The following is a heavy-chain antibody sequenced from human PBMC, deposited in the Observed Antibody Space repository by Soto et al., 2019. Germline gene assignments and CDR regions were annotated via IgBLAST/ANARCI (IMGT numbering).Heavy chain of an antibody. J-gene: IGHJ4*02. V-gene: IGHV4-59*01. CDR2: IYYSGST. D-gene: IGHD3-10*01. CDR3: AREAFGSSNFYNLGSPDY. CDR1: GGSISSYY. Sequence: SLTCTVSGGSISSYYWSWIRQPPGKGLEWIGYIYYSGSTNYNPSLKSRVTISVDTSKNQFSLKLSSVTAADTAVYYCAREAFGSSNFYNLGSPDYWGQGTLVTVSS.